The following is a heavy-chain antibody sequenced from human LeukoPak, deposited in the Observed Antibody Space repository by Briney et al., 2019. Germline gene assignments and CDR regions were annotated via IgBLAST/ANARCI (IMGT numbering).Heavy chain of an antibody. Sequence: GGSLRLSCAASGFTFSTYGMHWVRQAPGKGPEWVAVISNDGSNKYHAESVRGRFTISRDNSKNTLYLQMNSLRAEDTAVYYCAKDAGHCSGGSRYRQDYWGQGTLVTVSS. CDR2: ISNDGSNK. J-gene: IGHJ4*02. CDR1: GFTFSTYG. V-gene: IGHV3-30*18. D-gene: IGHD2-15*01. CDR3: AKDAGHCSGGSRYRQDY.